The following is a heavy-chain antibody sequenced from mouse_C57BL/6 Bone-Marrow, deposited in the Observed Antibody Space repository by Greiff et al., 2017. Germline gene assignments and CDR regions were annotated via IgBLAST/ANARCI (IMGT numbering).Heavy chain of an antibody. CDR2: IDPSDSYT. J-gene: IGHJ3*01. CDR3: ASNWDWFAY. CDR1: GYTFTSYW. Sequence: QVQLQQPGAELVKPGASVKLSCKASGYTFTSYWMQWVKQRPGQGLEWIGEIDPSDSYTNYNQKFKGKATLTVETSSSTAYMQLSSLTSEDSAVYYCASNWDWFAYWGQGTLVTVSA. V-gene: IGHV1-50*01. D-gene: IGHD4-1*02.